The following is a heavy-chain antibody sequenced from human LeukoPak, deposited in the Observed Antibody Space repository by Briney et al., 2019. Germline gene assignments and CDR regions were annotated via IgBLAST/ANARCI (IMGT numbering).Heavy chain of an antibody. Sequence: GGSLRLSCAASGFTFDDYAMHWVRRAPGKGLEWVSGVTWESANIGYADSVKGRFTVSRDNAKNSLYLQMTSLRAEDTAIYYCVKEGTKYTYGNPFDSWGQGTLVTVSS. D-gene: IGHD5-18*01. J-gene: IGHJ5*01. CDR3: VKEGTKYTYGNPFDS. CDR2: VTWESANI. V-gene: IGHV3-9*01. CDR1: GFTFDDYA.